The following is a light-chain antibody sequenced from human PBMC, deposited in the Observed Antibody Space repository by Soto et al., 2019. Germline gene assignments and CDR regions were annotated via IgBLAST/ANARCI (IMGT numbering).Light chain of an antibody. J-gene: IGLJ1*01. CDR3: QSYDSSLSGYV. V-gene: IGLV1-40*01. Sequence: QSVLTQPPSVSGAPGQRVTISCTGSSSNIGAGYDVHWYQQLPGTAPKLLIYGNSNRPSGVPDRLSGSKSGTSASLALTGLQAEDEADYYCQSYDSSLSGYVFGTGTKLTVL. CDR1: SSNIGAGYD. CDR2: GNS.